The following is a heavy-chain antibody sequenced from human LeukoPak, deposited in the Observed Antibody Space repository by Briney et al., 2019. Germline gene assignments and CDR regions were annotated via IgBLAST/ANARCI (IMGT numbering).Heavy chain of an antibody. Sequence: ASVKVSCKASGYTFTSYAINWVRQAPEQGLEWMGWINTNTRTPTYAQGFTGRLVFSLDTSVSTAYLQISSLAAEDTAVYYCARGGFDSRWACDIWGQGTVVTVSS. D-gene: IGHD3-9*01. V-gene: IGHV7-4-1*02. J-gene: IGHJ3*02. CDR1: GYTFTSYA. CDR2: INTNTRTP. CDR3: ARGGFDSRWACDI.